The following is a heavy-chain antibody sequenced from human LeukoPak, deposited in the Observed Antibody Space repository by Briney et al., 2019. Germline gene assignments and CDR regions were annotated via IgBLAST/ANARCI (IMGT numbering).Heavy chain of an antibody. CDR2: IYPGDSDT. V-gene: IGHV5-51*01. J-gene: IGHJ3*02. Sequence: GESLKISCKGSGYSFTSYWIGWVRQMPGKGLEWMGIIYPGDSDTRYSPSFQGQVTISADKSISTAYLQWSSLKASDTVFFFKQKTAYDILTGSAFDIWGQGTMVTVSS. CDR3: QKTAYDILTGSAFDI. CDR1: GYSFTSYW. D-gene: IGHD3-9*01.